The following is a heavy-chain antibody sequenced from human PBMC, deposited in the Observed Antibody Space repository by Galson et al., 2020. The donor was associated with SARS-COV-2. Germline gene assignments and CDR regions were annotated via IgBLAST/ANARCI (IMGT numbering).Heavy chain of an antibody. J-gene: IGHJ6*02. Sequence: GGSLRLSCAASGFTFSRFWMHWVRQAPGKGLVWVSRINSDGDTTTYADSVRGRFTISRDNAKNTLYLQMHSLRAEDTAVYYCARDRRVAVALPLGPGYYYYGMDVWGQGTTVTVS. V-gene: IGHV3-74*01. CDR2: INSDGDTT. CDR1: GFTFSRFW. D-gene: IGHD6-19*01. CDR3: ARDRRVAVALPLGPGYYYYGMDV.